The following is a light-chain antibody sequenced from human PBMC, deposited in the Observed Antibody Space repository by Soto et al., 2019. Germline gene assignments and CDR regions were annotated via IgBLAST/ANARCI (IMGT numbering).Light chain of an antibody. V-gene: IGKV1-5*03. Sequence: DIQMTQSPSTLSASVGDRVTITCRASQSISSWLAWYQQKPGKAPKLLIYKASSLESGVPSRFSGSGSGTEFTLTISSLQPDDFASYYCQQYNSYPTFGQETKVEIK. CDR3: QQYNSYPT. J-gene: IGKJ1*01. CDR1: QSISSW. CDR2: KAS.